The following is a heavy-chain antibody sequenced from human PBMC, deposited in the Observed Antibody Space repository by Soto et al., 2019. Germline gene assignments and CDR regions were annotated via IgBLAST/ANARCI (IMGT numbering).Heavy chain of an antibody. V-gene: IGHV3-23*01. CDR3: AKKRRHPPRSTHY. J-gene: IGHJ4*02. CDR2: ISANGQGI. Sequence: PEQSRRLCWAASGFTFSSYAQSLVRQAPGKGLEWVSAISANGQGIYYADSVRGRFTISRDNSKNTIFLHMDSLRAEDTAVYYCAKKRRHPPRSTHYSCTGLLVT. CDR1: GFTFSSYA.